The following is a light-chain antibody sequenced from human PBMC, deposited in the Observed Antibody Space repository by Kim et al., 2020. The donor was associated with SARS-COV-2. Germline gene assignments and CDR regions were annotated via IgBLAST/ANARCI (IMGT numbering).Light chain of an antibody. CDR1: SSDVGSYNL. Sequence: QSITISCTGTSSDVGSYNLVSWYQQHPGKAPKLMIYEVSKRLSGVSNRFSGSKSDNTASLTISGLQAEDEADYYCCSYAGISTFVVFGGGTQLTVL. CDR3: CSYAGISTFVV. J-gene: IGLJ2*01. V-gene: IGLV2-23*02. CDR2: EVS.